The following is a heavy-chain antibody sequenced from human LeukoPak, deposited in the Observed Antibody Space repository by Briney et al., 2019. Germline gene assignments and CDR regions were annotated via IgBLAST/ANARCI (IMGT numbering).Heavy chain of an antibody. CDR2: ISYDGSNK. J-gene: IGHJ6*02. CDR3: AKDRGYCSGGSCYQTYYYYGMDV. V-gene: IGHV3-30*18. Sequence: GGSLRLSCAASGFTFSSYGMHWVRQAPGKGLEWVAVISYDGSNKYYADSVKGRFTISRDNSKNTLYLQMNSLRAEDTAVYYCAKDRGYCSGGSCYQTYYYYGMDVWGQGTTVTVSS. CDR1: GFTFSSYG. D-gene: IGHD2-15*01.